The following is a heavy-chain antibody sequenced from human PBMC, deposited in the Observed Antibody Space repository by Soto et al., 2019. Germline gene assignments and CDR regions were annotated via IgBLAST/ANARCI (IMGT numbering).Heavy chain of an antibody. D-gene: IGHD3-22*01. V-gene: IGHV3-30*18. CDR2: ISSDGSKK. Sequence: GGSLRLSCAASGLTFSRFDMHWVRQAPGKGLEWVAVISSDGSKKEYVDSVKGRFTISRDNSKNTLYLQMNSLRGDDTAVYYCAKDKDTSGSDYMDVWGKGTAVTVSS. CDR3: AKDKDTSGSDYMDV. CDR1: GLTFSRFD. J-gene: IGHJ6*03.